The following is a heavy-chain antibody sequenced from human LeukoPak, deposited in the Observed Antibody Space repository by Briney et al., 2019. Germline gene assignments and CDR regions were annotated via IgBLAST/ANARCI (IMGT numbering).Heavy chain of an antibody. CDR3: ARPVEMAFDY. J-gene: IGHJ4*02. CDR1: GFIFSTYG. CDR2: ISYDRSNK. D-gene: IGHD5-24*01. Sequence: GGSLRLSCAASGFIFSTYGMHWVRQAPGKGLEWVAVISYDRSNKYYADSVKGRFTISRDNSKNTLYLQMNSLRAEDTAVYYCARPVEMAFDYWGQGTLVTVSS. V-gene: IGHV3-30*19.